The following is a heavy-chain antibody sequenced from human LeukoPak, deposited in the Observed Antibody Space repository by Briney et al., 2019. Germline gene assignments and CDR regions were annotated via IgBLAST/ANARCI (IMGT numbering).Heavy chain of an antibody. V-gene: IGHV4-34*01. CDR2: IYYSGST. CDR3: ARAGSGSYYQVGNYYYMDV. Sequence: PSETLSLTCAVYGGSFSGYYWSWIRQPPGKGLEWIGSIYYSGSTYYNPSLKSRVTISVDTSKNQFSLKLSSVTAADTAVYYCARAGSGSYYQVGNYYYMDVWGKGTTVTVSS. CDR1: GGSFSGYY. J-gene: IGHJ6*03. D-gene: IGHD1-26*01.